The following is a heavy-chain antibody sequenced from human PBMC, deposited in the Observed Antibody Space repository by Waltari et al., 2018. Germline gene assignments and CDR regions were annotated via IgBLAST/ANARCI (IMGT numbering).Heavy chain of an antibody. CDR3: AKGKLRFLEWSNDAFDM. V-gene: IGHV3-9*01. CDR2: IGWKSRGL. J-gene: IGHJ3*02. CDR1: GFTIADSA. D-gene: IGHD3-3*01. Sequence: ELQLVESGGGWVQPGTSLRVSCSSSGFTIADSAMSCDRQVSAKGLEWVAGIGWKSRGLGYADSVKGRFTISRDDGKRSVHLQMNGLRPEDTALYFCAKGKLRFLEWSNDAFDMWGQGTMVSVSS.